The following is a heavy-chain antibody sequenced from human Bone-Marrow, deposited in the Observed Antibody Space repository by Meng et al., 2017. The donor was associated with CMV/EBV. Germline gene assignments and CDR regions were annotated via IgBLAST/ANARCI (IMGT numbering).Heavy chain of an antibody. J-gene: IGHJ5*02. CDR2: INHSGST. V-gene: IGHV4-34*01. Sequence: SETLSLTCAVYGGSFSGYYWSWIRQPPGKGLEWIGEINHSGSTNYNPSLKSRVTISVDTSNNQYSLKLSSVTAADTAVYYCARGHEYCSGGICYANNWFDPWGQGTLVTVSS. CDR3: ARGHEYCSGGICYANNWFDP. CDR1: GGSFSGYY. D-gene: IGHD2-15*01.